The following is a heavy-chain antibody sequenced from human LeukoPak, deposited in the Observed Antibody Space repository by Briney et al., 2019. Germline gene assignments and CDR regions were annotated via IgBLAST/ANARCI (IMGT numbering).Heavy chain of an antibody. D-gene: IGHD2-2*01. Sequence: GGSLRLSCAASGFTFSSSWMAWVRQAPGKGLEWVGNIKEDGTAKNYVVSVRGRFTISRDNSKNTLYLQMNSLRAEDTAVYYCARAGNCSSTSCPVDYWGQGTLVTVSS. CDR2: IKEDGTAK. CDR1: GFTFSSSW. J-gene: IGHJ4*02. CDR3: ARAGNCSSTSCPVDY. V-gene: IGHV3-7*03.